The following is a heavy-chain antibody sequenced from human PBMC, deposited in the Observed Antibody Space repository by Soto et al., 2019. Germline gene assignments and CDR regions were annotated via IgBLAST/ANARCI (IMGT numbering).Heavy chain of an antibody. V-gene: IGHV4-31*03. CDR3: ARSESSGGWFDP. Sequence: QVQLQESGPGLVKPSQTLSLTCTVSGGSISSGGYYWSWIRQHPGKALEWIGYIYYSGSTYYNPSLKSRVTISVDTSKNQFSLKLSSVTAADTAVYYCARSESSGGWFDPWGQGTLVTVSS. CDR2: IYYSGST. J-gene: IGHJ5*02. CDR1: GGSISSGGYY. D-gene: IGHD3-3*01.